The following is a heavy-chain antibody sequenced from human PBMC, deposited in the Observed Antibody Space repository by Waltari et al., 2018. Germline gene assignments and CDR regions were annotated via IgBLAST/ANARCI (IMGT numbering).Heavy chain of an antibody. V-gene: IGHV1-69*14. CDR3: AREWGSSWYNIPYWYFDL. CDR1: GGTFSSYA. D-gene: IGHD6-13*01. J-gene: IGHJ2*01. CDR2: VTPILGTA. Sequence: QVQLVQSGAEVKKPGSSVKVSCKASGGTFSSYAIIWLPQAPGPGLEWMGRVTPILGTANDAQKFQGRVTITADKSTSTAYMELSSLRSEDTAVYYCAREWGSSWYNIPYWYFDLWGRGTLVTVSS.